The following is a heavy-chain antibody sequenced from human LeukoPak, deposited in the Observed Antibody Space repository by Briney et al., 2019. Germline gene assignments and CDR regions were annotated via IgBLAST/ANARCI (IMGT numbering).Heavy chain of an antibody. J-gene: IGHJ4*02. Sequence: PGGSLRLSCAASGFNFNDYYMSWIRQAPGKGLEWLSLISNTGRSIYYADSVKGRFTISRDSATSSLYLQMNSLRADDTAVYYCARDGSGSTYYFDSWGQGTLVTVSS. CDR3: ARDGSGSTYYFDS. CDR2: ISNTGRSI. D-gene: IGHD1-26*01. CDR1: GFNFNDYY. V-gene: IGHV3-11*01.